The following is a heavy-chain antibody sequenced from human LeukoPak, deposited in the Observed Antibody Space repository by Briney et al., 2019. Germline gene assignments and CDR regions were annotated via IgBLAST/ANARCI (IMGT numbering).Heavy chain of an antibody. CDR1: GGSISSYY. Sequence: SETLSLTCTVSGGSISSYYWSWIRQPPGKGLEWIGYIYYSGSTNYNPSLKSRVTISVDTSKNQFSLKLSSVTAADTAVYYCARSRQRSTQSPVDYWGQGTLVTVSS. CDR3: ARSRQRSTQSPVDY. J-gene: IGHJ4*02. CDR2: IYYSGST. V-gene: IGHV4-59*01.